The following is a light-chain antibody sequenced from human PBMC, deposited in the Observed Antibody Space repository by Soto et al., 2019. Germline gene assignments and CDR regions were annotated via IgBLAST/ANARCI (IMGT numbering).Light chain of an antibody. CDR1: QSGSSSY. J-gene: IGKJ1*01. Sequence: IVLTQSPGTVSLSPGETATLSCRASQSGSSSYLAWYQQRPGQAPRLLIFGASTRATGIPDRFSGSGSGTDFNLTLSRLEPEDSAVYFCQHYGSSQWTFGQWTFGQGTKVEI. V-gene: IGKV3-20*01. CDR2: GAS. CDR3: QHYGSSQWTFGQWT.